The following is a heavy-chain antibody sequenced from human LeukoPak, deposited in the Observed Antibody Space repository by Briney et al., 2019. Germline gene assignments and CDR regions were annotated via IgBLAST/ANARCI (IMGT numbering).Heavy chain of an antibody. CDR1: GFTFSSYA. J-gene: IGHJ4*02. D-gene: IGHD3-10*01. V-gene: IGHV3-64*02. Sequence: GGSLRLSCAASGFTFSSYAMHWVRQAPGKGLEYVSAISGNGGSAYYADSVKGRFTISRDSSKNTLYLQMGSLRAEDMAVYYCARSSMVRGVIILDYWGQGTLVTVSS. CDR2: ISGNGGSA. CDR3: ARSSMVRGVIILDY.